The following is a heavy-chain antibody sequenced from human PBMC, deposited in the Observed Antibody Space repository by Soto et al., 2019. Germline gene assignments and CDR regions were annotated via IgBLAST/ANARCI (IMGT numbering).Heavy chain of an antibody. CDR1: GGSISSGAYY. D-gene: IGHD3-9*01. CDR3: ARDIRVIDDILTGYYYYVMDV. CDR2: SYSSGTT. J-gene: IGHJ6*02. Sequence: QVQLQESGPGLVKPSQTLSLTCSVSGGSISSGAYYWSWIRQHSGNGLEWIGFSYSSGTTYYNPSLKSRVTISADTSKNQFSLKLSSVTAADTAVYYCARDIRVIDDILTGYYYYVMDVWGQGTTVTVSS. V-gene: IGHV4-31*03.